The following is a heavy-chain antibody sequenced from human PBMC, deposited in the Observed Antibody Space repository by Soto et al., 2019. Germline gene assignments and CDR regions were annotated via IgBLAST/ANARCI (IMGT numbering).Heavy chain of an antibody. Sequence: TSETLSLTCAVYCGSFSGFYWRWLRQPPGKGLEWIGESSHTGITKYNPPLKSRVTVSVDPSKNQFSLKLTSMTAADTAVYYCARGDGLVADYWGHGTLVTVSS. V-gene: IGHV4-34*01. J-gene: IGHJ4*01. CDR1: CGSFSGFY. CDR2: SSHTGIT. D-gene: IGHD2-8*02. CDR3: ARGDGLVADY.